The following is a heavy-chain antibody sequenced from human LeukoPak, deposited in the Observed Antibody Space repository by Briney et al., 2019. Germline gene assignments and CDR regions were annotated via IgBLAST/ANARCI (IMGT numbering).Heavy chain of an antibody. CDR2: IYYSGST. Sequence: SETLSLTCTVSGGSISSHYWSWIRQPPGKGLEWIGYIYYSGSTSYNPSLKSRVTISVDTSKNQFSLKLSSVTAADTAVYYCARDPKGSSDVWGKGTTVTVSS. J-gene: IGHJ6*04. V-gene: IGHV4-59*11. CDR3: ARDPKGSSDV. D-gene: IGHD3-10*01. CDR1: GGSISSHY.